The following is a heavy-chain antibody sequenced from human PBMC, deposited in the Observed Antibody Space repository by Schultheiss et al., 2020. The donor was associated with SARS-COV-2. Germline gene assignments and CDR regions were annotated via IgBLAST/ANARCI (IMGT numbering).Heavy chain of an antibody. CDR3: ARDHTTYYYYYGMDV. CDR2: INAGNGNT. Sequence: ASVKVSFKASGYTFTSYAMHWVRQAPGQRLEWMGWINAGNGNTKYSQKFQGRVTITRDTSASTAYMELSSLRSEDTAVYYCARDHTTYYYYYGMDVWGQGTTVTVSS. CDR1: GYTFTSYA. J-gene: IGHJ6*02. D-gene: IGHD1-14*01. V-gene: IGHV1-3*01.